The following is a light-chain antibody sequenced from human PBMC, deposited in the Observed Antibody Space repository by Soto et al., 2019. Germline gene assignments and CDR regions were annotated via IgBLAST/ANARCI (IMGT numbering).Light chain of an antibody. CDR2: AAS. CDR1: QSISNY. Sequence: DIQMTQSPSSVSASVGDRVTITCRGSQSISNYLAWYQHKSGKAPKLLIYAASALQSGVRLRFSGSGSGTDFTLTSSSLQPEDFATYFCQQAHFVPSTFGQRTRLEI. V-gene: IGKV1D-12*01. CDR3: QQAHFVPST. J-gene: IGKJ5*01.